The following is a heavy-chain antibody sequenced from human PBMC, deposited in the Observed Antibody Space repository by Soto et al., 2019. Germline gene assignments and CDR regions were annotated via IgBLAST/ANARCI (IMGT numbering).Heavy chain of an antibody. CDR3: AKRRGAGGHFDY. Sequence: EVQLLESGGGLVQPEGSLRLSCAASGFTFTSYAMGWVRQAPGKGLEWVSVISSGGSTYYADSVRGRFTISRDNSKDTLSLQMNSLRAEDTAVYYCAKRRGAGGHFDYWGQGALVTLSS. D-gene: IGHD2-15*01. J-gene: IGHJ4*02. CDR1: GFTFTSYA. V-gene: IGHV3-23*01. CDR2: ISSGGST.